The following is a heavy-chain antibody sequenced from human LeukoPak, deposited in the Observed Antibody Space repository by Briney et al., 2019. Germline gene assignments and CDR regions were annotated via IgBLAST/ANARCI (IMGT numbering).Heavy chain of an antibody. J-gene: IGHJ4*02. V-gene: IGHV4-39*01. CDR2: IYYSGST. CDR1: GGSISSSSYY. Sequence: SETLSLTCTVSGGSISSSSYYWGWIRQPPGKGLECIGSIYYSGSTYYNPSLKSRVTISVDTSKNQFSLKLSSVTAADTAVYYCAVIYSGYDLGFDYWGQGTLVTVSS. D-gene: IGHD5-12*01. CDR3: AVIYSGYDLGFDY.